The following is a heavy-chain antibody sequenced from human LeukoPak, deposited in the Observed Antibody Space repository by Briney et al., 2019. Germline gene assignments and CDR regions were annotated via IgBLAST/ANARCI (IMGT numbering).Heavy chain of an antibody. Sequence: GGSLRLSCVASGFTFSSYWMSWVRQPPGRGLEWVSAISGSGGSTYYADSVKGRFTISRDNSKNTLYLQMNSLRAEDTAVYYCAKLTGDEDYWGQGTLVTVSS. CDR1: GFTFSSYW. CDR3: AKLTGDEDY. V-gene: IGHV3-23*01. J-gene: IGHJ4*02. CDR2: ISGSGGST. D-gene: IGHD7-27*01.